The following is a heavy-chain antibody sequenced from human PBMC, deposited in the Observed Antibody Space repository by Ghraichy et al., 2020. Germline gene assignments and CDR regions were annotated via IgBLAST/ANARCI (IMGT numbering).Heavy chain of an antibody. V-gene: IGHV7-4-1*02. CDR2: INTNTGNP. D-gene: IGHD3-22*01. Sequence: ASEKVSCKASGYIFDDYAMNWVRQAPGQGLEWMGWINTNTGNPTYTQGFTGRFLFSLDTSVNTTYLQISGLRAEDTALYYCARDCASDGSAYYPDYWGQGTLVTVSS. CDR1: GYIFDDYA. CDR3: ARDCASDGSAYYPDY. J-gene: IGHJ4*02.